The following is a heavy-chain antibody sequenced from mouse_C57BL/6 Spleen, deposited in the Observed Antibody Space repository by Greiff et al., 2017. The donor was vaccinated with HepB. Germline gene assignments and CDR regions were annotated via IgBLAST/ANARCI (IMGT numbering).Heavy chain of an antibody. D-gene: IGHD2-1*01. J-gene: IGHJ2*01. Sequence: VQLQQPGAELVKPGASVKLSCKASGYTFTSYWMQWVKQRPGQGLEWIGEIDPSDSYTNYNQKFKGKATLTVDTSSSTAYMQLSSLTSEDSAVYYCARSLYYGNYEGVCWGQGTTLTVSS. CDR3: ARSLYYGNYEGVC. CDR1: GYTFTSYW. CDR2: IDPSDSYT. V-gene: IGHV1-50*01.